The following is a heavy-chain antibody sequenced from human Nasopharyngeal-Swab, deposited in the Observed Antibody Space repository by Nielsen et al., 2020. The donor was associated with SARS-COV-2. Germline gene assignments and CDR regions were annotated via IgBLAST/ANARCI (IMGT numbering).Heavy chain of an antibody. CDR3: ARGYDYVWGSYPEGAFDI. V-gene: IGHV3-21*01. CDR1: GFTFSSYS. J-gene: IGHJ3*02. D-gene: IGHD3-16*02. CDR2: ISSSSYI. Sequence: GGSLRLSCAASGFTFSSYSMNWVRQAPGKGLEWVSSISSSSYIYYADSVKGRFTISRDNAKNSLYLQMNSLRAEDTAVYYCARGYDYVWGSYPEGAFDIWGQGTMVTVSS.